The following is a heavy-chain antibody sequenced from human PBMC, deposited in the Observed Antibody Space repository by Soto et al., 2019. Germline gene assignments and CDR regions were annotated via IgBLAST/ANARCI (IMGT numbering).Heavy chain of an antibody. V-gene: IGHV4-30-4*01. J-gene: IGHJ5*02. Sequence: SETLSLTCTVSGGSIISGDYYWTWVRQPPGKGLEWIGYIYYDGNSQHNPSLKSRVTMSIDTSKNQFSLNLSSVTAADTAVYYCARDRRWLPRGPNNWLDLWGQGTQVTVSS. CDR1: GGSIISGDYY. CDR3: ARDRRWLPRGPNNWLDL. CDR2: IYYDGNS. D-gene: IGHD5-12*01.